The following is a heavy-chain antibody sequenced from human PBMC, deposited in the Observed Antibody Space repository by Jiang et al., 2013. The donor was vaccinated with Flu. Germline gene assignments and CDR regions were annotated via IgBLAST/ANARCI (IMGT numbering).Heavy chain of an antibody. CDR3: ARDLGHGGNSDY. J-gene: IGHJ4*02. CDR1: GYSISSGYY. Sequence: LLKPSETLSPTCGVSGYSISSGYYWGWIRQPPGKGLEWIGSIYYSGGTFYNPSLKSRVTISIDRSKNQLSLKLNSVTAADTAVYYCARDLGHGGNSDYWGQGTLVTVSS. V-gene: IGHV4-38-2*02. CDR2: IYYSGGT. D-gene: IGHD4-23*01.